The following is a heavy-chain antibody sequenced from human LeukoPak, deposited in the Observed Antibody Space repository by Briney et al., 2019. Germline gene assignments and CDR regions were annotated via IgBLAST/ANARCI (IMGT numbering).Heavy chain of an antibody. CDR2: IKSKTDGGTT. J-gene: IGHJ4*02. CDR3: TSVWGLSAFDY. Sequence: GGSLRLSCAASGFTFSNAWMSWIRQAPGKGLEWVGRIKSKTDGGTTDYAAPVKGRFTISRDDSKNTLYLQMNSLKTEDTAVYYCTSVWGLSAFDYWGQGTLVTVSS. D-gene: IGHD3-16*01. CDR1: GFTFSNAW. V-gene: IGHV3-15*01.